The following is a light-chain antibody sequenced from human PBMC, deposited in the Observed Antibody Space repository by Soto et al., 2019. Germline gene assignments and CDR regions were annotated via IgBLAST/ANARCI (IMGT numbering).Light chain of an antibody. CDR1: QSVSSSY. J-gene: IGKJ1*01. V-gene: IGKV3-15*01. Sequence: IVLTQAPGTLSWSPWERATLSCRASQSVSSSYLAWYQQKPGQAPRLPSSGASTRATAIPARFTGSGSGTEFTLTPTSLQSGDFVVYYCQQYHTWTWTFGQGTQLDIK. CDR2: GAS. CDR3: QQYHTWTWT.